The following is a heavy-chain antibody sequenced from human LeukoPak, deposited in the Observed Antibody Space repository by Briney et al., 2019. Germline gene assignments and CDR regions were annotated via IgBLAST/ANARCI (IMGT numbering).Heavy chain of an antibody. CDR2: IIPIFGTA. CDR3: ARQTGAYWYFDL. V-gene: IGHV1-69*13. D-gene: IGHD1-1*01. CDR1: GGTFSSYA. J-gene: IGHJ2*01. Sequence: SVKVSCKASGGTFSSYAISWVRQAPGQGLEWVGGIIPIFGTANYAQKFQGRVTITADESTSTAYMELSSLRSEDTAVYYCARQTGAYWYFDLGGRGTLVTVSS.